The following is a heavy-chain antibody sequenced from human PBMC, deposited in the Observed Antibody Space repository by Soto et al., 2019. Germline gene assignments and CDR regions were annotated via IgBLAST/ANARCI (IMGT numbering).Heavy chain of an antibody. Sequence: ASVKVSCKASGYTFPAYYVHWVRQAPGQGLEWMGWINPNTGGAHYAQKFQGRVTMTSDASVSTAYLDLGGLRSDDTAVYYCKGSPYQGDFDLWGQGTLVTVSS. J-gene: IGHJ4*02. CDR3: KGSPYQGDFDL. D-gene: IGHD3-10*01. CDR2: INPNTGGA. V-gene: IGHV1-2*02. CDR1: GYTFPAYY.